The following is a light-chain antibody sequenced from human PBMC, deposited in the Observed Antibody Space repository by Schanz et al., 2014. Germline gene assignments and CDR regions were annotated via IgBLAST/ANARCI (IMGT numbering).Light chain of an antibody. Sequence: EIVMTQSPATLSVSPGERATLSCRASQSVSSNLAWYQQKPGQAPRLLIYGASTRATGIPARFSGSGSGTDFTLTISSLQSEDVAVYYCQQYNNWPRGTFGGGTKVEIK. CDR1: QSVSSN. V-gene: IGKV3-15*01. J-gene: IGKJ4*01. CDR2: GAS. CDR3: QQYNNWPRGT.